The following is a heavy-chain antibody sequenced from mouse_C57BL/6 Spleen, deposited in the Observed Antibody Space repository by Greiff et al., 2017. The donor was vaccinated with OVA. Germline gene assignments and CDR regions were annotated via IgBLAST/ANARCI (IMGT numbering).Heavy chain of an antibody. D-gene: IGHD2-5*01. Sequence: QVQLKQSGAELVRPGASVTLSCKASGYTFTDYEMHWVKQTPVHGLEWIGAIDPETGGTAYNQKFKGKAILTADKSSSTAYMELRSLTSEDSAVYYCTRSNWYYAMDYWGQGTSVTVSS. CDR2: IDPETGGT. CDR1: GYTFTDYE. J-gene: IGHJ4*01. V-gene: IGHV1-15*01. CDR3: TRSNWYYAMDY.